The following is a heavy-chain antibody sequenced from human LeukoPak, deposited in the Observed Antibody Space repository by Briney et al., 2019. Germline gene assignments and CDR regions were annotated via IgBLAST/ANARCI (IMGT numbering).Heavy chain of an antibody. CDR1: GGSISSSSYY. CDR2: IYTSGST. D-gene: IGHD3-9*01. J-gene: IGHJ5*02. V-gene: IGHV4-61*02. Sequence: PSETLSLTCTVSGGSISSSSYYWSWIRQPAGKGLEWIGRIYTSGSTNYNPSLKSRVTISVDTSKNQFSLKLSSVTAADTAVYYCASSYYDILTGNNNWFDPWGQGTLVTVSS. CDR3: ASSYYDILTGNNNWFDP.